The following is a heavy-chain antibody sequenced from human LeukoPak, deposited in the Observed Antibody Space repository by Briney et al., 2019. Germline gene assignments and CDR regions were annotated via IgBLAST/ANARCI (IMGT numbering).Heavy chain of an antibody. J-gene: IGHJ4*02. V-gene: IGHV3-48*04. CDR3: AREAHYYDSSGPSLFDY. CDR2: ISSSGSTI. CDR1: GFTFSSYG. D-gene: IGHD3-22*01. Sequence: SGGSLRLSCAASGFTFSSYGMHWVRQAPGKGLEWVSYISSSGSTIYYADSVKGRFTISRDNAKNSLYLQMNSLRAEDTAVYYCAREAHYYDSSGPSLFDYWGQGTLVTVSS.